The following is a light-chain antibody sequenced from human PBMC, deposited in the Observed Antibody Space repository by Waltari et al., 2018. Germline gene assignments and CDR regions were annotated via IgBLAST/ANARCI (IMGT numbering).Light chain of an antibody. CDR2: RAS. J-gene: IGKJ1*01. CDR1: QSVGSSS. CDR3: QQHGTLPAT. V-gene: IGKV3-20*01. Sequence: EIVLTQSPRTASLSPGERVTLSCRASQSVGSSSLAGYQQKPGQAPRLVIYRASRRATGIAGRFSGGGAGADFSLTIRRREREEFAVYYCQQHGTLPATFGQGTKVEIK.